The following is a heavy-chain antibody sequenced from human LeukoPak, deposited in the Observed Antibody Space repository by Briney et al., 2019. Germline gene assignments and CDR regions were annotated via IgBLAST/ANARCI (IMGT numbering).Heavy chain of an antibody. V-gene: IGHV3-23*01. J-gene: IGHJ4*02. CDR1: GFTFSIYA. CDR2: ISGRGGST. D-gene: IGHD6-6*01. Sequence: GGSLRLSCAASGFTFSIYAMSWVRQAPGKGLEWVSAISGRGGSTYYADSVKGRFTISRDNSKNTLYLKMNSLRAEDTAVYYCAKEPRIIAARPIPFLPFDYWGQGTLVTVSS. CDR3: AKEPRIIAARPIPFLPFDY.